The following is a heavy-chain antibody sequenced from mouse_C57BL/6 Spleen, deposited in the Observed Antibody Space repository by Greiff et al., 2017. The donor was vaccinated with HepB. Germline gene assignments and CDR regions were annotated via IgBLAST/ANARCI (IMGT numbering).Heavy chain of an antibody. CDR2: ISDGGSYT. Sequence: EVKLVESGGGLVKPGGSLKLSCAASGFTFSSYAMSWVRQTPEKRLEWVATISDGGSYTYYPDNVKGRFTISRDNAKNNLYLQMSHLKSEDTAMYYCASEVRFAYWGQGTLVTVSA. D-gene: IGHD2-2*01. J-gene: IGHJ3*01. CDR1: GFTFSSYA. CDR3: ASEVRFAY. V-gene: IGHV5-4*03.